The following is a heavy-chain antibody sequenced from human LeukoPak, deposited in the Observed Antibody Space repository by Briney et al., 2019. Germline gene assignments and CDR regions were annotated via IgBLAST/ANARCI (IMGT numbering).Heavy chain of an antibody. CDR3: ATISAQTFDI. CDR2: IKPDGIDK. V-gene: IGHV3-7*01. CDR1: GFTFRSHW. J-gene: IGHJ3*02. Sequence: GGSLRLSCVGSGFTFRSHWVNWVRQSPGKGLEWVANIKPDGIDKYYVDSARGQFTVSRDNAKNSAFLQMNSLRAEDTAIYYCATISAQTFDIWGQGALVSVSS. D-gene: IGHD5-24*01.